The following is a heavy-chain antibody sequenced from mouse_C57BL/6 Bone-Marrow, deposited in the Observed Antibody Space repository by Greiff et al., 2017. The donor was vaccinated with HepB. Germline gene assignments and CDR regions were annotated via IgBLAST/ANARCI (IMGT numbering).Heavy chain of an antibody. Sequence: QVQLQQSGAELVRPGPSVKMSCKASGYTFTNYWIGWAKQRPGHGLEWIGDIYPGGGYTNYNEKFKGKATLTADKSSSTAYMQFSSLTSEDSAIYYCARQDSSGYGDYWGQGTSVTVSS. CDR2: IYPGGGYT. CDR1: GYTFTNYW. D-gene: IGHD3-2*02. V-gene: IGHV1-63*01. CDR3: ARQDSSGYGDY. J-gene: IGHJ4*01.